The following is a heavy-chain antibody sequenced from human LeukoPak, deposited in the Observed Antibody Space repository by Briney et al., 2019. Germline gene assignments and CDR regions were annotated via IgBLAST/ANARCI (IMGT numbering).Heavy chain of an antibody. Sequence: PGGSLRLSCAASGFTVTSYEMNWVRQTPGKGLEWVSYISGSGSSIHYVDSVKGRFTISRDNAKNSLYLQMNSLRAEDTAVYYCAREHVNWFDPWGRGTLVTVSS. V-gene: IGHV3-48*03. CDR3: AREHVNWFDP. CDR2: ISGSGSSI. CDR1: GFTVTSYE. J-gene: IGHJ5*02.